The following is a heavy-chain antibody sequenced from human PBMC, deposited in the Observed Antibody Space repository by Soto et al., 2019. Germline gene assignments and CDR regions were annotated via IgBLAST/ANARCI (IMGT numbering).Heavy chain of an antibody. CDR1: GDSISSGADY. Sequence: SETLSLTCNVSGDSISSGADYWNWIRQSPGKGLEWIGYIYYTGNTYYNPSLRSRLTISVDRSKNQFSLRLTFVTAADTTVYYCARGCGNGDCFFDFWGQGTLVTVSS. J-gene: IGHJ4*02. CDR2: IYYTGNT. D-gene: IGHD2-21*02. CDR3: ARGCGNGDCFFDF. V-gene: IGHV4-30-4*01.